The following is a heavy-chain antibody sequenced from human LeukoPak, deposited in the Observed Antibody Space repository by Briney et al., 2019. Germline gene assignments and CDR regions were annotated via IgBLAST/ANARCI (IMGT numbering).Heavy chain of an antibody. CDR2: IYYSGST. Sequence: PSETLSLTCTVFGGSISNYYWSWIRQPPGKGLEWIGYIYYSGSTKYNPSLKSRVTISVDTSKNQFSLRLSSVTAADTAVYYCARDWGVSARPGYMDVWGKGTTVTVSS. CDR3: ARDWGVSARPGYMDV. V-gene: IGHV4-59*01. D-gene: IGHD6-6*01. CDR1: GGSISNYY. J-gene: IGHJ6*03.